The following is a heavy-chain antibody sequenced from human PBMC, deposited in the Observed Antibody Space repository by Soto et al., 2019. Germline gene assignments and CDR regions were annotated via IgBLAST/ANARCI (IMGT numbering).Heavy chain of an antibody. J-gene: IGHJ3*02. D-gene: IGHD2-21*02. V-gene: IGHV3-53*01. CDR2: LYSGGST. CDR1: GFTVSSNY. Sequence: EVQLVESGGGLIQPGGSLRLSCAASGFTVSSNYMVWVRQAPGRGLEWVSVLYSGGSTSYADSVRGRFTVSRDNSKNTLYLQMNSLRAEDTAVYYCANAYCGGVCYSLTDACDIWGRGTLVTVSS. CDR3: ANAYCGGVCYSLTDACDI.